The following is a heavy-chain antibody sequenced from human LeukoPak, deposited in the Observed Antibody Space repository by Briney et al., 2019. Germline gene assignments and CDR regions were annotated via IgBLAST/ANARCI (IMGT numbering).Heavy chain of an antibody. CDR3: ARDYYGSGSFIPFDY. CDR1: GYTFTGYY. J-gene: IGHJ4*02. V-gene: IGHV1-2*02. CDR2: INPNSGGT. D-gene: IGHD3-10*01. Sequence: GASVKVSCKASGYTFTGYYMHWVRQAPGQGLEWMGWINPNSGGTNYAQKFQGRVTMTRDTSISTAYMELSRLRSDDTAVYYRARDYYGSGSFIPFDYWGQGTLVTVSS.